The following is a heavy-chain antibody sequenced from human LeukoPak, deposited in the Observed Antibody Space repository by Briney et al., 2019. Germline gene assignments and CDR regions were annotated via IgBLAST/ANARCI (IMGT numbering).Heavy chain of an antibody. V-gene: IGHV1-69*06. CDR3: ARGPGYGSGSR. CDR1: GGTFSSYA. D-gene: IGHD3-10*01. J-gene: IGHJ4*02. Sequence: ASVKVSCKASGGTFSSYAISWVRQAPGQGLEWMGGIIPIFGTANYAQKFQGRVTITADKSASTAYMELSSLRSEDTAVYYCARGPGYGSGSRWGQGTLVTVSS. CDR2: IIPIFGTA.